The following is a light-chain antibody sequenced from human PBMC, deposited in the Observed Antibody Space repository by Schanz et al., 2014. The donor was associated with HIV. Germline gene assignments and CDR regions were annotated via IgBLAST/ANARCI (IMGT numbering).Light chain of an antibody. V-gene: IGLV1-40*01. CDR3: AAWXXXLSGPV. CDR2: GDN. J-gene: IGLJ3*02. CDR1: IGAAYD. Sequence: IGAAYDVHWYQQLPGTAPRLLIYGDNSRPSGVPDRFSGSKSGTSASLAITGLQAEDEXDYYCAAWXXXLSGPVFGGGTKLTVL.